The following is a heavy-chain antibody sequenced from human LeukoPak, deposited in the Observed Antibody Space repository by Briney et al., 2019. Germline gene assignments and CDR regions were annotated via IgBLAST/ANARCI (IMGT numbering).Heavy chain of an antibody. Sequence: GGSLRLSCAASGFTFSSYAMSWVRQAPGKGLEWAAVISYDGSNKYYADSVKGRFTISRDNSKNTLYLQMNSLRAEDTAVYYCANDVDTVVTPSLVFDYWGQGTLVTVSS. CDR2: ISYDGSNK. V-gene: IGHV3-30*18. D-gene: IGHD4-23*01. CDR3: ANDVDTVVTPSLVFDY. J-gene: IGHJ4*02. CDR1: GFTFSSYA.